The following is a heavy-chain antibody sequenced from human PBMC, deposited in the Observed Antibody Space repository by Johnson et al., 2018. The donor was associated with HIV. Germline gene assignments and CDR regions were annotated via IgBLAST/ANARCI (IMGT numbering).Heavy chain of an antibody. CDR2: ISWNSGSI. J-gene: IGHJ3*02. CDR1: GFTFDDYA. V-gene: IGHV3-9*01. Sequence: VQLVESGGGLVQPGRSLRLSCAASGFTFDDYAMHWVRQAPGKGLEWVSGISWNSGSIGYVDSVKGRFTISRDNAKNSLYLQMNSLRAEDTAVYYCARDVDYYDVAFDIWGQGTMVTVSS. D-gene: IGHD3-22*01. CDR3: ARDVDYYDVAFDI.